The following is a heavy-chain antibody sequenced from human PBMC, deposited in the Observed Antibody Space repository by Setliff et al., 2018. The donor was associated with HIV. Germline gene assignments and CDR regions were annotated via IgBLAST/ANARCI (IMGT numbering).Heavy chain of an antibody. CDR2: IYYSGST. Sequence: PSETLSLTCTVSGGSISSGGYYWSWIRQHPGKGLEWIGYIYYSGSTYYNPSLKSRVTISVDTSKNQFSLKLSSVTAADKAVYYCARDLQNLSLVSASDIWGQGTMVTVSS. CDR1: GGSISSGGYY. D-gene: IGHD6-6*01. V-gene: IGHV4-31*03. J-gene: IGHJ3*02. CDR3: ARDLQNLSLVSASDI.